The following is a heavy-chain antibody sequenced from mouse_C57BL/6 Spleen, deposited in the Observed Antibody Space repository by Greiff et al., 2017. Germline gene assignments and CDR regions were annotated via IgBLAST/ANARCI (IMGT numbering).Heavy chain of an antibody. V-gene: IGHV1-55*01. CDR3: ATRMVTTEGYAMDY. Sequence: QVQLQQPGAELVKPGASVKMSCKASGYTFTSYWITWVKQRPGQGLEWIGDIYPGSGSTNYNEKFKSKATLTVDPSSSTASMPRSSLTSEDSAVYYGATRMVTTEGYAMDYWGQGTSVTVSS. J-gene: IGHJ4*01. CDR1: GYTFTSYW. D-gene: IGHD2-2*01. CDR2: IYPGSGST.